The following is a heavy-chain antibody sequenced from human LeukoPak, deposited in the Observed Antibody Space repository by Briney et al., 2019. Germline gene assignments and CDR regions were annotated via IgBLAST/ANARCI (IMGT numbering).Heavy chain of an antibody. CDR2: IYNTGSA. CDR1: GGSLNSTSYY. CDR3: ARHRHNWNHGLFDC. Sequence: PSYTLSLTCTGSGGSLNSTSYYWGWIRQPPGQGPEWIGGIYNTGSAYYTPSIKRRGTISAATSKNQFSLKLSSVTAADPAVYYCARHRHNWNHGLFDCWGQGTLVTVSS. J-gene: IGHJ4*02. V-gene: IGHV4-39*01. D-gene: IGHD1-14*01.